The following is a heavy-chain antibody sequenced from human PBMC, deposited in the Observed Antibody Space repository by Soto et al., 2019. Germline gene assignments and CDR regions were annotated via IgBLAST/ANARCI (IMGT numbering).Heavy chain of an antibody. CDR1: VGSFSGYY. V-gene: IGHV4-34*01. D-gene: IGHD3-9*01. CDR3: ARGTVLRYFDWLPKSPFEY. CDR2: INHSGST. Sequence: SETLSLTCAVYVGSFSGYYWSWIRQPPGKGLEWVGEINHSGSTNYNPSLKSRVTISVDTSKNQFSLKLRSVTAADTAVYYCARGTVLRYFDWLPKSPFEYWGQGTMVTVSS. J-gene: IGHJ4*02.